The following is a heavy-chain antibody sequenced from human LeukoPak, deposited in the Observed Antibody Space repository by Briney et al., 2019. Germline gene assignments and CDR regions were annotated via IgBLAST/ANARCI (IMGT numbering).Heavy chain of an antibody. D-gene: IGHD3-10*01. Sequence: PSETLSLTCTVSGGSISSYYWSWIRQPPAKGLEWIGYIYYSGSTNYNPSLKSRVTISVDTSKNQFSLKLSSVTAADTAVYYCARVVYGSGSYYLDYWGQGTLVTVSS. CDR3: ARVVYGSGSYYLDY. CDR2: IYYSGST. J-gene: IGHJ4*02. CDR1: GGSISSYY. V-gene: IGHV4-59*01.